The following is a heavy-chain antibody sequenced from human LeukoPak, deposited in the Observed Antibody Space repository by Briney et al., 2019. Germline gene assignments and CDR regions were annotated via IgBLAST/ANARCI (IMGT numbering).Heavy chain of an antibody. Sequence: SETLSLTCAVYGGSFSGYYWSWIRQPPGKGLKWIGEINHSGSTNYNPSLKSRVTISVDTSKNQFSLKLSSVTAADTAVYYCARGVLGYCSGGSCYNWFDPWGQGTLVTVSS. CDR2: INHSGST. CDR3: ARGVLGYCSGGSCYNWFDP. D-gene: IGHD2-15*01. V-gene: IGHV4-34*01. CDR1: GGSFSGYY. J-gene: IGHJ5*02.